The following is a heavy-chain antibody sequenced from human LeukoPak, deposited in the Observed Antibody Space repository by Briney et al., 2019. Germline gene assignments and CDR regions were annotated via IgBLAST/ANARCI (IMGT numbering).Heavy chain of an antibody. J-gene: IGHJ3*02. V-gene: IGHV1-2*02. CDR1: GYTFSAYH. D-gene: IGHD3-16*02. CDR3: VRDETRSSDNAFDI. Sequence: ASVKVSCKTYGYTFSAYHIHWVRQAPGQGLEWMGWMNPKNGDTNYAQRFQGRVTMTGDTSSNTAYMDFNRLTSDDTAVYYCVRDETRSSDNAFDIWGQGTLVTVSS. CDR2: MNPKNGDT.